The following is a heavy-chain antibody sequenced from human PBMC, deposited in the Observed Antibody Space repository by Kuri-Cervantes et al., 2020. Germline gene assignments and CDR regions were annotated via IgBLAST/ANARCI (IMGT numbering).Heavy chain of an antibody. Sequence: GGSLRLSCAASGFTFDDYAMHWVRQAPGKGLEWVSGISWNSGSIGYADSVKGRFTISRDNAKNSLYLQMNSLRAEDTAVYYCARDGVYLEMATPSEFDYWGQGTLVTVSS. V-gene: IGHV3-9*01. CDR1: GFTFDDYA. J-gene: IGHJ4*02. CDR2: ISWNSGSI. D-gene: IGHD5-24*01. CDR3: ARDGVYLEMATPSEFDY.